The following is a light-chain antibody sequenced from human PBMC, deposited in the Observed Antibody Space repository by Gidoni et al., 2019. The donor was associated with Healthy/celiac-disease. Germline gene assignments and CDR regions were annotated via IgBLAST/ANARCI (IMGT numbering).Light chain of an antibody. Sequence: EIVMTQSPATLSVSPGERATLSCRASQSVSSNLAWYQQKPGQAPRLLIYVASTRATGIPARFSGSGSGTEFTLTISSLQSEDFAVYYFQQYNNWYTFGQGTKLEIQ. J-gene: IGKJ2*01. CDR1: QSVSSN. CDR3: QQYNNWYT. CDR2: VAS. V-gene: IGKV3-15*01.